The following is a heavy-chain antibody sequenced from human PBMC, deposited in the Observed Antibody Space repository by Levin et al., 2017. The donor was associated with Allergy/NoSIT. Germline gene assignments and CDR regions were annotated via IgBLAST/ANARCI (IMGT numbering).Heavy chain of an antibody. D-gene: IGHD3-10*01. Sequence: QTGGSLRLSCAASGFTFSSYWMSWVRQAPGKGLEWVANIKQDGSEKYYVDSVKGRFTISRDNAKNSLYLQMNSLRAEDTAVYYCARDQLWFGEYPYYYYMDVWGKGTTVTVSS. J-gene: IGHJ6*03. CDR2: IKQDGSEK. CDR3: ARDQLWFGEYPYYYYMDV. V-gene: IGHV3-7*04. CDR1: GFTFSSYW.